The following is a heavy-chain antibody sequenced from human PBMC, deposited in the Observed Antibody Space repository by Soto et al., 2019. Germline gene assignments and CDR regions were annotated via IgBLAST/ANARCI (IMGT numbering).Heavy chain of an antibody. CDR2: IDWDDDK. CDR1: GFSLSTSGMC. J-gene: IGHJ4*02. Sequence: SGPTLVNPTQTLTLTCTFSGFSLSTSGMCVSWIRQPPGKALEWLARIDWDDDKYYSTSLKTRLTISKDTSKNQVVLTMTNMDPVDTATYDCARIPGFRYYFDYWGQGTLVTVSS. V-gene: IGHV2-70*11. D-gene: IGHD3-3*01. CDR3: ARIPGFRYYFDY.